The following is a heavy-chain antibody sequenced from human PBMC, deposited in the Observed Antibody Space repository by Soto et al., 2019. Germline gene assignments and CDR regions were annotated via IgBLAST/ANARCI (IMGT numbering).Heavy chain of an antibody. D-gene: IGHD6-19*01. J-gene: IGHJ4*02. V-gene: IGHV4-31*03. CDR2: IYYSGST. CDR1: GGSVSDYY. Sequence: SETLSLTCNVSGGSVSDYYLSWIRQHPGKGLEWIGYIYYSGSTYYNPSLKSRVTISVDTSKNQFSLKLSSVTAADTAVYYCARAVVYSSGWPTFDYWGQGTRVTV. CDR3: ARAVVYSSGWPTFDY.